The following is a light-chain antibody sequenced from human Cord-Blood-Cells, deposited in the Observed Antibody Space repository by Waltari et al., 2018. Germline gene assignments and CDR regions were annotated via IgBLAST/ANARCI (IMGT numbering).Light chain of an antibody. V-gene: IGKV4-1*01. Sequence: DIVMTQSPDSLAVSLGERATINCKSSQSVLYSSNNKNYLAWYQQKPGQPPKLLIYWVSTRESGVPDRFSGSGSGTDFTLTISSLQAEDVAVYYCQQYYSTPHTFCQGTKLEIK. CDR1: QSVLYSSNNKNY. J-gene: IGKJ2*01. CDR2: WVS. CDR3: QQYYSTPHT.